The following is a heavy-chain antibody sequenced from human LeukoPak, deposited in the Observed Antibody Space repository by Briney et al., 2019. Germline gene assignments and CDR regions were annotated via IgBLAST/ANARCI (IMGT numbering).Heavy chain of an antibody. V-gene: IGHV4-31*03. J-gene: IGHJ6*02. CDR3: ARVPVEPYSYYGMDV. Sequence: SETLSLTCTVSGGSISSGGYYWSWILQHPGKGLEWTGYIYDSGSTYYNPSLKRRVTISVDTSKNQCSLKLSSVTAADTAVYYCARVPVEPYSYYGMDVWGQGTTVTVSS. D-gene: IGHD1-14*01. CDR1: GGSISSGGYY. CDR2: IYDSGST.